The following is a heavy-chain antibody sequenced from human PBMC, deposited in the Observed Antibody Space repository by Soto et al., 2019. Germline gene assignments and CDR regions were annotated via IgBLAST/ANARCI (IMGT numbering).Heavy chain of an antibody. Sequence: QVQLVQSGAEVKKPGSSVKVSCKASGGTFSGYAISWVRQAPGRGLEWMGGIIPIFGTANYAQKFQGRVTTTADESTTTAYMEVRSRRTEDTAVLYCGGEKSRYYYSYGMDVWGQGTTVTVSS. CDR2: IIPIFGTA. CDR1: GGTFSGYA. V-gene: IGHV1-69*01. J-gene: IGHJ6*02. CDR3: GGEKSRYYYSYGMDV.